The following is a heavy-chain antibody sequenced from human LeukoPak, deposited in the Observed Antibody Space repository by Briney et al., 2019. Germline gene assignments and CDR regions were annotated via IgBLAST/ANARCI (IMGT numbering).Heavy chain of an antibody. V-gene: IGHV3-64*01. CDR3: VREERGQAMDY. Sequence: PGGSLRLSCAASGFTFGSYWMHWVRQAPGKGLEYVSAISSSDGSTYYANSVKGRFTISRDNSKNTLYLQMGSLRAEDMAVYYCVREERGQAMDYWGQGTLVTVSS. J-gene: IGHJ4*02. CDR2: ISSSDGST. CDR1: GFTFGSYW. D-gene: IGHD2-2*01.